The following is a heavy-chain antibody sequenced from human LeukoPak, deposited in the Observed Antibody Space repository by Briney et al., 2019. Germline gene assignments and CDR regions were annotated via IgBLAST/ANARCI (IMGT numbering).Heavy chain of an antibody. V-gene: IGHV3-7*01. CDR3: ARDGLFPAFDAFDI. J-gene: IGHJ3*02. D-gene: IGHD2-21*01. CDR2: IKQDGSEK. Sequence: GGSLRLSCAASGFTFSSYCMSWVRQAPGKGLEWVANIKQDGSEKYYVDSVKGRFTISRDNAKNSLYLQMNSLRAEDTAVYYCARDGLFPAFDAFDIWGQGTMVTVSS. CDR1: GFTFSSYC.